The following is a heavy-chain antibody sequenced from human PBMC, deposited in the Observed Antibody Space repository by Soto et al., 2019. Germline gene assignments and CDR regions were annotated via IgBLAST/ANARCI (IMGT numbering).Heavy chain of an antibody. Sequence: AGGSLRLSCAASGFTFSSYWMHWVRQAPGKGLVWVSRINTDGSSTTYADSVKGRCTISRDNAKNTLYLQMKNLRVEDTAVYYCARDLGGVSMGYWGQGTLVTVSS. CDR3: ARDLGGVSMGY. V-gene: IGHV3-74*01. J-gene: IGHJ4*02. D-gene: IGHD3-16*01. CDR1: GFTFSSYW. CDR2: INTDGSST.